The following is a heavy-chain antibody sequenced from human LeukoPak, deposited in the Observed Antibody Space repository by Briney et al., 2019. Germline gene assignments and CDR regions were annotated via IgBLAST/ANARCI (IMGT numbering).Heavy chain of an antibody. CDR1: GFTFDDYA. J-gene: IGHJ4*02. D-gene: IGHD6-13*01. V-gene: IGHV3-43D*03. Sequence: QPGGSLRLSCAASGFTFDDYAMHWVRQAPGKGLEWVSLISWDGGSTYYADSVKGRFTISRDNSKNSLYLQMNSLRAEDTALYYCAKAIAAAGLGWDSSGWYFDYWGQGTLVTVPS. CDR2: ISWDGGST. CDR3: AKAIAAAGLGWDSSGWYFDY.